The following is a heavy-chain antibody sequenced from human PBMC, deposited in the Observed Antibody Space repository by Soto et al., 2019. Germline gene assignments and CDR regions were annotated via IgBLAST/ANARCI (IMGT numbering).Heavy chain of an antibody. CDR3: AAASPPRISAAGTGYYYDYGMDV. V-gene: IGHV1-58*01. J-gene: IGHJ6*02. CDR2: IVVGSGNT. D-gene: IGHD6-13*01. CDR1: GWSCSSYI. Sequence: VKDFWKVYGWSCSSYIVQRLRQASGKRLEGIGWIVVGSGNTNYAQKFQERVTITRDMSTSTAYMELSSLRSEDTAVYYCAAASPPRISAAGTGYYYDYGMDVWGQGTTVTVSS.